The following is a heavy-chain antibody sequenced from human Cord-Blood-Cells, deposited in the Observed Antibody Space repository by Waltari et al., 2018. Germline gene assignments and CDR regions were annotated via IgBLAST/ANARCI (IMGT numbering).Heavy chain of an antibody. V-gene: IGHV4-34*01. J-gene: IGHJ5*02. CDR2: INHSGST. CDR3: AREQDIVVVPAANWFDP. CDR1: GGSFSGYY. Sequence: QVQLQQWGAGLLKPSETLSLTCAVYGGSFSGYYLSWIRQPPGKGLEWIGEINHSGSTNYNPSLKSRVTISVDTSKNQFSLKLSSVTAADTAVYYCAREQDIVVVPAANWFDPWGQGTLVTVSS. D-gene: IGHD2-2*01.